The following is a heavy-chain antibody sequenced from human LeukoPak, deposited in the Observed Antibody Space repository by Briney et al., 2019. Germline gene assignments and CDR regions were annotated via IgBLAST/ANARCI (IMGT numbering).Heavy chain of an antibody. D-gene: IGHD5-18*01. CDR3: ARDHGGYSYGYFGPFDY. V-gene: IGHV3-30-3*01. Sequence: GGSLRPSCAASGFTFSSYAMHWVRQAPGKGLEWVAVISYDGSNKYYADSVKGRFTISRDNSKNTLYLQMNSLRAEDTAVCYCARDHGGYSYGYFGPFDYWGQGTLVTVSS. CDR2: ISYDGSNK. J-gene: IGHJ4*02. CDR1: GFTFSSYA.